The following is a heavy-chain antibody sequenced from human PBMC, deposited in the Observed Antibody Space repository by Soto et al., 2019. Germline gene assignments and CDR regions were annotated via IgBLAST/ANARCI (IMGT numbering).Heavy chain of an antibody. J-gene: IGHJ4*02. Sequence: PGGSLRLSCAASGFTFSSYWMSWVRQAPGKGLEWVANIKQDGSEKYYVDSVKGRFTISRDNAKNSLYLQMNSLRAEDTAVYYCARTTVEGDFWSGYYEYWGQGTLVTVSS. CDR1: GFTFSSYW. V-gene: IGHV3-7*01. CDR2: IKQDGSEK. CDR3: ARTTVEGDFWSGYYEY. D-gene: IGHD3-3*01.